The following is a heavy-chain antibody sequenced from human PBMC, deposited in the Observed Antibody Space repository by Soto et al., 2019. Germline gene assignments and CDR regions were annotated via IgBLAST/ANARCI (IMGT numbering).Heavy chain of an antibody. CDR1: GFRFSDYY. D-gene: IGHD1-26*01. J-gene: IGHJ4*02. CDR3: VRDTGGSYDF. CDR2: TRNKANSYAA. Sequence: EVQLVESGGGLVQPGGSLRLSCAASGFRFSDYYMDWVRQLPGMGLEWVGRTRNKANSYAAEYAPSVRGRFTISRHDSEDSMFLQLNSLKTEDTAVYYCVRDTGGSYDFWGQGALVTVSS. V-gene: IGHV3-72*01.